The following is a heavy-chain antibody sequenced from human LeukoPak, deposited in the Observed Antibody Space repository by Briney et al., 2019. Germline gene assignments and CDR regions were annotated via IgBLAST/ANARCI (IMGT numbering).Heavy chain of an antibody. J-gene: IGHJ4*01. V-gene: IGHV3-66*01. Sequence: PGGSLRLSCAASGFTVSNNYMSWVRQAPGKGLEWVSVIYSGGNTYYADSVKGRFTISRDNAKNTLYLQMNSLRAEDTAVYYCVRSAFLTTEFYFDYWGHGTLVTVSS. D-gene: IGHD4-11*01. CDR3: VRSAFLTTEFYFDY. CDR1: GFTVSNNY. CDR2: IYSGGNT.